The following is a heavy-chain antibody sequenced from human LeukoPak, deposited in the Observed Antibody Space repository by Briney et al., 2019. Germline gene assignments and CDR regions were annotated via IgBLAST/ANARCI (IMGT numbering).Heavy chain of an antibody. D-gene: IGHD6-6*01. J-gene: IGHJ6*03. CDR3: ARATSSIAARAYYYYYYMDV. CDR2: ISAYNGNT. Sequence: ASVKVSCKASGYTFTSYGISWVRQAPGQGLEWMGWISAYNGNTNYAQKLQGRVTMTTDTPTSTAYMELRSLRSDDTAVYYCARATSSIAARAYYYYYYMDVWGKGTTVTVSS. CDR1: GYTFTSYG. V-gene: IGHV1-18*01.